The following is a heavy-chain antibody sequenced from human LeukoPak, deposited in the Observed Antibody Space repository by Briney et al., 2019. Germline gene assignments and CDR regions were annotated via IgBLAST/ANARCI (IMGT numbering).Heavy chain of an antibody. CDR1: GGSISSGGYY. J-gene: IGHJ4*02. V-gene: IGHV4-31*03. CDR2: IYYSGST. Sequence: SETLSLTCTVSGGSISSGGYYWSWIRQHPGKGLEWIGYIYYSGSTYYNPSLKSRVTISVDTSKNQFSLKLSSVTAADTAVYYCARLIVGTTHFDYWGQGTLVTVSS. CDR3: ARLIVGTTHFDY. D-gene: IGHD1-26*01.